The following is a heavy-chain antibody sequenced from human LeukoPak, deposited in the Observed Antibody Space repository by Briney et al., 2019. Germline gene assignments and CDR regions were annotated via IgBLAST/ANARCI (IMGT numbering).Heavy chain of an antibody. Sequence: SETLSLTCTVSGGSISSDTYYWGWIRQTPGKGLEWIGTIYYTGSTYFNPSLKSRASISLDTSKNQFSLRLNPVTAADTAVYYCAREDGSGTYYRDYWGQGTPVTVSS. CDR2: IYYTGST. D-gene: IGHD3-10*01. J-gene: IGHJ4*02. CDR3: AREDGSGTYYRDY. CDR1: GGSISSDTYY. V-gene: IGHV4-39*07.